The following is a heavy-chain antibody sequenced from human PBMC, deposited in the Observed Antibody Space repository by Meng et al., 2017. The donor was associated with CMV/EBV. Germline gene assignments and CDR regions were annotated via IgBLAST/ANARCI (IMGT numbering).Heavy chain of an antibody. CDR2: ISYDGSNI. V-gene: IGHV3-30*04. D-gene: IGHD3-3*01. J-gene: IGHJ5*02. CDR1: GFTFSSYA. Sequence: GESLKISCAASGFTFSSYAMHWVRQAPGKGLEWVAVISYDGSNIYYADSVKGRFTISRDNSKNTLYLQMNSLRAEDTAVYYCASAAYDFWSGYYSGNWFDPWGQGTLVTVSS. CDR3: ASAAYDFWSGYYSGNWFDP.